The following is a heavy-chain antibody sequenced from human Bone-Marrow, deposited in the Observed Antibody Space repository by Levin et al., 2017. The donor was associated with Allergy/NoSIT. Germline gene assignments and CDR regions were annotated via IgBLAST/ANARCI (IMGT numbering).Heavy chain of an antibody. CDR1: GFTFSNYE. D-gene: IGHD2-15*01. J-gene: IGHJ3*02. Sequence: WGSLRLSCVVSGFTFSNYEMSWVRQAPGKGLEWVSYISATASHKYYADSVKGRFTVSRDNVKSSMYLDLNALRVEDTAVYYCARIRNGYSLGDVSDSWGHGTMVIVSS. CDR3: ARIRNGYSLGDVSDS. CDR2: ISATASHK. V-gene: IGHV3-48*03.